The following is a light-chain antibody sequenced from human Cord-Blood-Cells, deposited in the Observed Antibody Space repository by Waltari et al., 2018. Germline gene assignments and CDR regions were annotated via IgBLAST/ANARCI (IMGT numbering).Light chain of an antibody. CDR1: SSDVGGYNY. V-gene: IGLV2-14*01. CDR3: SSYTSSSTLDV. CDR2: DVS. J-gene: IGLJ1*01. Sequence: QSALTQPASVSGSPGQSITIPCTGTSSDVGGYNYVSWYQQHPGKAPKLMIYDVSNRPSGVSNRVSGSKSGNTASLTISGLQAEDEADYYCSSYTSSSTLDVFGTGTKVTVL.